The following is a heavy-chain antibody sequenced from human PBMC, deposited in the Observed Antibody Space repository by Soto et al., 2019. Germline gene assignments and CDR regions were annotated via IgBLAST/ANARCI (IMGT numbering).Heavy chain of an antibody. CDR3: ARLGYSGSYNDY. CDR1: GGTFSSYA. Sequence: ASVKVSCKASGGTFSSYAISWVRQAPGQGLEWMGGIIPIFGTANYAQKFQGRVTITADKSTSTAYMELSSLRSEDTAVYYCARLGYSGSYNDYWGQGTLVTVSS. D-gene: IGHD1-26*01. CDR2: IIPIFGTA. J-gene: IGHJ4*02. V-gene: IGHV1-69*06.